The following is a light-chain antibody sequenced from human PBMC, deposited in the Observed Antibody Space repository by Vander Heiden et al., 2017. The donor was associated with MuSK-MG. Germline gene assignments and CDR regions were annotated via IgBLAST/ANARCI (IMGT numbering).Light chain of an antibody. V-gene: IGKV1-39*01. J-gene: IGKJ1*01. Sequence: DIQMTQSPSSLSASVGDSVTITCLASQRISSYLNWYQQKPGKAPKLLMYAASSLASGVPSRFSGSGSGTDFSLTISRLQPEEFATYYCHQTDNFPKTFGQGTTVDI. CDR3: HQTDNFPKT. CDR2: AAS. CDR1: QRISSY.